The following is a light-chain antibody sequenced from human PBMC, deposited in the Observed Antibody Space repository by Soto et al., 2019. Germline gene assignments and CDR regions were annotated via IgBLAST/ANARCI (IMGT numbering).Light chain of an antibody. CDR3: QQYNNWPRT. J-gene: IGKJ1*01. V-gene: IGKV3-15*01. Sequence: EIVMTQSPVTLSVPPGERATLSCRASQSVNSNLAWYQQRPGQAPRLLIFGASTRATGFPARFSGSGSGTEFTLTISSLQSEDSAVYYCQQYNNWPRTFGQGTKVEIK. CDR2: GAS. CDR1: QSVNSN.